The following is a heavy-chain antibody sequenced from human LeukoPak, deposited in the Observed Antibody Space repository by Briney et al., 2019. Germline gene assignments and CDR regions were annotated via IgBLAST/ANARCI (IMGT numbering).Heavy chain of an antibody. CDR2: INPNSGGT. V-gene: IGHV1-2*02. D-gene: IGHD3-22*01. CDR1: GYTFTGYY. Sequence: ASVKVSCKASGYTFTGYYMHWVRQAPGQGLEWMGWINPNSGGTNYAQKFQGRVTMTRDTSISTAYMELSRLRSDDTAVYYCARVVGYGSSGYPDYWGQGTLVTVSS. J-gene: IGHJ4*02. CDR3: ARVVGYGSSGYPDY.